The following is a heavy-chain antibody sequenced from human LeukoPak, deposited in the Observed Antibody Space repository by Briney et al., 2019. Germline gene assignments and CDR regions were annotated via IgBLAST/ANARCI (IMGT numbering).Heavy chain of an antibody. CDR3: AKVGRASSCYYYYHYYYMDV. J-gene: IGHJ6*03. D-gene: IGHD3-22*01. CDR1: GFTFSSYG. Sequence: GGSLRLSCAASGFTFSSYGMHWVRQAPGKGLVWVSHINTDGSSTNYADSVKGRFTISRDNARNTVYLQMNSLRAEDTAGYYWAKVGRASSCYYYYHYYYMDVWGKGTRVTVSS. V-gene: IGHV3-74*01. CDR2: INTDGSST.